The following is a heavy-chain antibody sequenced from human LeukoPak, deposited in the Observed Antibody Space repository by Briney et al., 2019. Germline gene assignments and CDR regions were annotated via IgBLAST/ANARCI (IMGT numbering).Heavy chain of an antibody. CDR1: GYTFTGYY. Sequence: ASVKVSCKASGYTFTGYYMHWVRQAPGQGLEWMGWINPNSGGTNYAQKFPGRVTMTRDTSISTAYMELSRLRSDDTAVYYCARGSGYFDWLSPYYYYGMDVWGQGTTVTVSS. CDR3: ARGSGYFDWLSPYYYYGMDV. CDR2: INPNSGGT. V-gene: IGHV1-2*02. D-gene: IGHD3-9*01. J-gene: IGHJ6*02.